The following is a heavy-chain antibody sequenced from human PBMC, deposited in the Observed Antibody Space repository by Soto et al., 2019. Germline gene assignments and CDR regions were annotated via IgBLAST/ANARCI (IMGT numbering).Heavy chain of an antibody. D-gene: IGHD6-19*01. CDR2: ITGSGDST. Sequence: PGGSLRLSCATSGLTLRSYAMSWVRQAPGKGLEWVTSITGSGDSTYYADSVKGRFTISRDNFKNTLSLQMNSLRAEDTAVYYYAKDYSYSSGWYLDDWGQGTLVTVTS. CDR3: AKDYSYSSGWYLDD. CDR1: GLTLRSYA. J-gene: IGHJ4*02. V-gene: IGHV3-23*01.